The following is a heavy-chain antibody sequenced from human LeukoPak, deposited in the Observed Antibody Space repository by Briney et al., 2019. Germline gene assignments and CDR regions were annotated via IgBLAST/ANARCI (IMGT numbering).Heavy chain of an antibody. Sequence: GGSLRLSCAASGFAFSNFAMSWVRQAPGKGLEWVANMKQDGSEKYYVDSVKGRFTISRDNAKNSLYLEMNSLRVEDTAVYYCARDLGHTGYDLYDYWGQGTLVTVSS. J-gene: IGHJ4*02. D-gene: IGHD5-12*01. V-gene: IGHV3-7*01. CDR2: MKQDGSEK. CDR1: GFAFSNFA. CDR3: ARDLGHTGYDLYDY.